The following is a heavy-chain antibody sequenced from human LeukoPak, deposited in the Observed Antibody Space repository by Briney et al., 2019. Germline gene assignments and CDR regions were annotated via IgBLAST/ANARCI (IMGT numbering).Heavy chain of an antibody. J-gene: IGHJ4*02. CDR2: IKSDGSST. CDR3: ARDRGYTQDY. D-gene: IGHD5-12*01. V-gene: IGHV3-74*01. CDR1: GFTFSTYW. Sequence: PEGSLRLSCAASGFTFSTYWMHWVRQAPGKGLVWVSHIKSDGSSTSYADSVKGRFTISRDNAKNTLYLQMNSLRAEDTAVYFCARDRGYTQDYWGQGTLVTVSS.